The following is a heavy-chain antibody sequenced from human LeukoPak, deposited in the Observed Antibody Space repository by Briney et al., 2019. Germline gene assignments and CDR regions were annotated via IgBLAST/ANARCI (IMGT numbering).Heavy chain of an antibody. CDR2: ISSSSSYI. CDR3: ARGPGSVDGYNFMHYFDY. D-gene: IGHD5-12*01. CDR1: GFTFSSYS. J-gene: IGHJ4*02. Sequence: GGSLRLSCAASGFTFSSYSMNWVRQAPGKGLEWVSSISSSSSYIYYADSVKGRFTISRDNAKNSLYLQMNSLRAEDTAVYYCARGPGSVDGYNFMHYFDYWGQGALVTVSS. V-gene: IGHV3-21*04.